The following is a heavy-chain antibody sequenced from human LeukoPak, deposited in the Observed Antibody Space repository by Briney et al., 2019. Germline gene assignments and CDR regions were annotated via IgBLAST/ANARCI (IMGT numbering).Heavy chain of an antibody. D-gene: IGHD2-2*01. Sequence: PSETLSLTCAVYGGSFSGYYWSWIRQPLGKGLEWIGEINHSGSTNYNPSLKSRVTISVDTSKNQFSLKLSSVTAADTAVYYCARGKLCPNYWGQGTLVTVSS. J-gene: IGHJ4*02. V-gene: IGHV4-34*01. CDR1: GGSFSGYY. CDR2: INHSGST. CDR3: ARGKLCPNY.